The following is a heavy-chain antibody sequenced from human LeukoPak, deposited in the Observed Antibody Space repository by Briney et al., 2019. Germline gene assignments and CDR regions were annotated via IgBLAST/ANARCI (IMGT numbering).Heavy chain of an antibody. Sequence: GGSLRLSCAASGFTFSSHDMHWVRQAAGKGLEWVSGFIPAGDRYYAESVKGRFTVSRENAKSSLYLQMNSLRVGDTAVYYCVRGGVWGLSSNWLESWGQGILVTVSS. J-gene: IGHJ5*01. CDR3: VRGGVWGLSSNWLES. V-gene: IGHV3-13*04. CDR1: GFTFSSHD. CDR2: FIPAGDR. D-gene: IGHD7-27*01.